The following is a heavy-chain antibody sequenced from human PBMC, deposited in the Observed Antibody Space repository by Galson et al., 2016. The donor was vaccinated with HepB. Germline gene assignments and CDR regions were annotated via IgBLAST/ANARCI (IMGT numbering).Heavy chain of an antibody. CDR3: ARHEVRGSGCFSAYDF. D-gene: IGHD2-21*02. CDR2: VYPGNSEI. J-gene: IGHJ3*01. Sequence: QSGAEVTKPGESLKISCKGSGYRFANYWIGWVRQMPGKALESMGIVYPGNSEIRYSPSFQGQATISADKSITTVYLQWNSLKASDSVIFYCARHEVRGSGCFSAYDFWGQGTVVTVSS. CDR1: GYRFANYW. V-gene: IGHV5-51*01.